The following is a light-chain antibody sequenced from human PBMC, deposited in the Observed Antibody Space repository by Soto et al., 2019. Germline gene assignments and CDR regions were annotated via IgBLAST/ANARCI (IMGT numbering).Light chain of an antibody. CDR3: SSYTSSSTSRYV. CDR1: SSDVGGYNY. V-gene: IGLV2-14*01. J-gene: IGLJ1*01. CDR2: DVS. Sequence: QSVLTQPASVSGSPGQSITISCTGTSSDVGGYNYVSWYQQHPGKAPKLMIYDVSNRPSGVSNRFSGSKSGNTASLPISGLQAEDEADYYCSSYTSSSTSRYVFGTGTKVTVL.